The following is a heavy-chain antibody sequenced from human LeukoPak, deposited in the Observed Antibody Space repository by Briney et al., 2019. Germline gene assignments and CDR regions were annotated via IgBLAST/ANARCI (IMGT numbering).Heavy chain of an antibody. Sequence: HPGGSLRLSCAASGFTVSSNCMTWVRQAPGKGLEWVSIIYSGGGTYYADSVKGRFTISRDNSKNTLYLQMNSLRAEDTAVYYCARNEVPGLRDWGQGTLVTVSS. CDR2: IYSGGGT. CDR3: ARNEVPGLRD. V-gene: IGHV3-53*01. CDR1: GFTVSSNC. D-gene: IGHD1-1*01. J-gene: IGHJ4*02.